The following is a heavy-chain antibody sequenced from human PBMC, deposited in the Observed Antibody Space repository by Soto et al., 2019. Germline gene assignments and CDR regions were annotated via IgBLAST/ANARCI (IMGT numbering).Heavy chain of an antibody. D-gene: IGHD2-15*01. CDR3: ARDATSPDC. V-gene: IGHV1-8*01. CDR1: GYAFRSND. CDR2: MKANSGDT. J-gene: IGHJ4*02. Sequence: QVQLVQSGAEVKKPGASVKVSCKASGYAFRSNDITWVRQVAGQGLEWMGWMKANSGDTGYAQKFQGRVSMTRNTSITTAYMELSGLTSEDTAVYYCARDATSPDCWGQGTLVTVSS.